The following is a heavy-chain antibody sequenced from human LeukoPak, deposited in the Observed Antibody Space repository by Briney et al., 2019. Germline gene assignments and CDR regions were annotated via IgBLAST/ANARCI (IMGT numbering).Heavy chain of an antibody. CDR1: GFIFSNYA. J-gene: IGHJ4*02. CDR3: AITKNYGSGSYHGYYFDY. D-gene: IGHD3-10*01. CDR2: TSGSGGDT. Sequence: PGGSLRLSCAASGFIFSNYAMSWVRQAPGKGLEWVSATSGSGGDTYYADSVKGRFTISRDNSKNTLYLQMNSLRAEDTAVYYCAITKNYGSGSYHGYYFDYWGQGTLVTVSS. V-gene: IGHV3-23*01.